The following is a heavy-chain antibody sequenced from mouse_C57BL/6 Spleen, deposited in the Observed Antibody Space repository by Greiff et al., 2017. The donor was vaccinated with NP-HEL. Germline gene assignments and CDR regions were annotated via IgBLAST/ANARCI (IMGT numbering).Heavy chain of an antibody. D-gene: IGHD2-5*01. CDR1: GFTFSDYG. CDR3: ARRYYSNYVGYFDV. Sequence: DVHLVESGGGLVKPGGSLKLSCAASGFTFSDYGMHWVRQAPEKGLEWVAYISSGSSTIYYADTVKGRFTISRDNAKNTLFLQMTSLRSEDTAMYYWARRYYSNYVGYFDVWGTGTTVTVSS. J-gene: IGHJ1*03. CDR2: ISSGSSTI. V-gene: IGHV5-17*01.